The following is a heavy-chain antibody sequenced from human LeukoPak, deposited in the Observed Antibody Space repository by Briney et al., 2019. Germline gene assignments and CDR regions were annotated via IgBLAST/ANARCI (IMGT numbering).Heavy chain of an antibody. J-gene: IGHJ4*02. CDR1: GGSISSYY. Sequence: PSETLSLTCTVSGGSISSYYWSWIRQPPGKGLEWIGYIYYSGSTNYNPSLKSRVTISVDTSKNQFSLKLGSVTAADTAVYYCARETRNDAYDYWGRGTLVTVSS. V-gene: IGHV4-59*01. CDR2: IYYSGST. D-gene: IGHD1-1*01. CDR3: ARETRNDAYDY.